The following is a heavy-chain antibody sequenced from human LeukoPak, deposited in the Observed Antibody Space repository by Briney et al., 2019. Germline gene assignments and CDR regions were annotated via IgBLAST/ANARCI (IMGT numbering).Heavy chain of an antibody. D-gene: IGHD3-10*01. CDR3: VRDEIRTGAFDI. CDR1: GFSFSSYE. CDR2: ISGGGTTI. J-gene: IGHJ3*02. Sequence: GGSLRLSCAASGFSFSSYEMNWVRQAPGKGLEWASFISGGGTTIYDADSVKGRFTISRDNAKNSLYLQLKSLTAEDTAVYYCVRDEIRTGAFDIWGQGTMVTVSS. V-gene: IGHV3-48*03.